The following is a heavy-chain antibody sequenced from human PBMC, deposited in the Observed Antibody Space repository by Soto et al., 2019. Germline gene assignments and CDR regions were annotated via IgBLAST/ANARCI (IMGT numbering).Heavy chain of an antibody. J-gene: IGHJ6*02. V-gene: IGHV3-53*04. Sequence: EVQLVESGGGLVQPGGSLRLSCAASGFTVSSNYMSWVRQAPGKGLEWVSAIYSGGSTYYADSVKGRFTISRHNSKNTLYLQMNSLRAEDTAVYYCASTYHYDYYYGMDVWGQGTTVTVSS. D-gene: IGHD2-2*01. CDR2: IYSGGST. CDR3: ASTYHYDYYYGMDV. CDR1: GFTVSSNY.